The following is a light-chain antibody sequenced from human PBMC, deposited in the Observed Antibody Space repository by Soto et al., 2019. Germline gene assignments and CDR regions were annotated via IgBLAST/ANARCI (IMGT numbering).Light chain of an antibody. Sequence: QSVLTQSSSASASLGSSVKLTCTLSSGHSSYIIAWHQQQPGKAPRYLMKLEGSGSYNKGSGVPDRFSGSSSGADRYLTISILQFEDEADYYCETWASNTWVFGGGTKLTVL. CDR1: SGHSSYI. CDR2: LEGSGSY. J-gene: IGLJ3*02. V-gene: IGLV4-60*02. CDR3: ETWASNTWV.